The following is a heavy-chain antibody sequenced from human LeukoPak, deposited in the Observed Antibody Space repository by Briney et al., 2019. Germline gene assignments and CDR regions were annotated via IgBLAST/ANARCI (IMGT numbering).Heavy chain of an antibody. D-gene: IGHD4-17*01. CDR1: GFTFSSYA. Sequence: PGRSLRLSCAASGFTFSSYAMHWVRQAPGKGLEWVAVIPYDGSNKYYADSVKGRFTISRDNSKNTLYLQMNSLRAEDTAVYYCASLDYGDYGDYFDYWGQGTLVTVSS. V-gene: IGHV3-30*04. CDR3: ASLDYGDYGDYFDY. J-gene: IGHJ4*02. CDR2: IPYDGSNK.